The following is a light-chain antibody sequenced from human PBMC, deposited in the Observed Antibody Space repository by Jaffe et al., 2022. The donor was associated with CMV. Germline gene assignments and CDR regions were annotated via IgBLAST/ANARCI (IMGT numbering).Light chain of an antibody. CDR2: GAT. CDR1: QSVSSSY. V-gene: IGKV3-20*01. J-gene: IGKJ3*01. Sequence: EIVLTQSPGTLSLSPGESATLSCRASQSVSSSYLCWYQQKPGQAPRLLIYGATTRATGIPDRFSGSGSGTDFTLTISRLEPEDFAVYYCQHYGGSPLFTFGPGTKVDIK. CDR3: QHYGGSPLFT.